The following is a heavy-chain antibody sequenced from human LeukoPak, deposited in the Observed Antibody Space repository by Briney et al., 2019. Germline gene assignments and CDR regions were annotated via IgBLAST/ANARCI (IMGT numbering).Heavy chain of an antibody. CDR3: ARDLYYAFDI. J-gene: IGHJ3*02. CDR1: GFTFSGYA. V-gene: IGHV3-48*02. D-gene: IGHD3-10*01. CDR2: IYSSDTT. Sequence: PGGSLRLSCAASGFTFSGYAMNWVRQAPGKGLERVSHIYSSDTTYADSVKGRFTISRDNAKNSLYLQMNSLRDEDTAVYYCARDLYYAFDIWGQGTMVTASS.